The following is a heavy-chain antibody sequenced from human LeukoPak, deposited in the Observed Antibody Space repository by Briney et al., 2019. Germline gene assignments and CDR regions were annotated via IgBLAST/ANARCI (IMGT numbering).Heavy chain of an antibody. CDR3: AREWGYIFNYFDY. D-gene: IGHD5-12*01. Sequence: RGRITINAETSKNQFSLQLNSVTPEDTAVYYCAREWGYIFNYFDYWGQGTLVTVSP. J-gene: IGHJ4*02. V-gene: IGHV6-1*01.